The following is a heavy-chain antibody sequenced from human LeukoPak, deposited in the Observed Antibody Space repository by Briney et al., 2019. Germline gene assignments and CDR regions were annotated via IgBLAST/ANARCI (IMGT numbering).Heavy chain of an antibody. CDR1: GYTFISYG. CDR3: ARERYSDYGGYYYYGMDV. J-gene: IGHJ6*04. Sequence: GSVKVSCKASGYTFISYGISWVRQAPGQGLEWMGWISAYNGNTNYAQKVQGRVTMTTDTSTSTAYMEMRSLRSDDTAVYYCARERYSDYGGYYYYGMDVWGKGTTVTVSS. V-gene: IGHV1-18*04. D-gene: IGHD5-12*01. CDR2: ISAYNGNT.